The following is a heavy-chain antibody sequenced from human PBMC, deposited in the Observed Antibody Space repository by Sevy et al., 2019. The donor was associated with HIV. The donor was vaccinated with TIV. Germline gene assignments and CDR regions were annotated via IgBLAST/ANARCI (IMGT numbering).Heavy chain of an antibody. CDR3: ARHISDSGSYYAYYYYYYMDV. V-gene: IGHV4-39*01. CDR2: IYYSGST. CDR1: GGSISSISYY. D-gene: IGHD1-26*01. J-gene: IGHJ6*03. Sequence: SETLSLTCTVSGGSISSISYYWGWIRQPPGKGLEWIGSIYYSGSTYYNPSLKSRVTISVDTSKNQFSLKLSSVTAADTAVYYCARHISDSGSYYAYYYYYYMDVWGKGTTVTVSS.